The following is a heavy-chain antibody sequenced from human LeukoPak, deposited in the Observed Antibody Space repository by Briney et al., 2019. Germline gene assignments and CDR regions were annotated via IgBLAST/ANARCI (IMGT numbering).Heavy chain of an antibody. D-gene: IGHD6-19*01. CDR3: ARGLGSGWPYYFDY. CDR1: GFTFSDYY. Sequence: GGSLRLSCAASGFTFSDYYMSWIRQAPGQGLEWVSYISSSGSTIYYADSVKGRFTISRDNAKNSLYLQMNSPRAEDTAVYYCARGLGSGWPYYFDYWGQGTLVTVSS. J-gene: IGHJ4*02. CDR2: ISSSGSTI. V-gene: IGHV3-11*01.